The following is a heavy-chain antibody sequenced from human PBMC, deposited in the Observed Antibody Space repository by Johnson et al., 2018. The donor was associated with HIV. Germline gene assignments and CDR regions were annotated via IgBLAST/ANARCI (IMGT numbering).Heavy chain of an antibody. CDR1: GFTFSDYY. CDR3: ARALLDCSSGNCYSHDAFDI. J-gene: IGHJ3*02. V-gene: IGHV3-11*06. D-gene: IGHD2-15*01. Sequence: QVQLVESAGGLVKPGGSLRLSCVVSGFTFSDYYMSWIRQAPGKGLEWVSYYADSVQGRFTISRDNSKNTLFLHMISLRAEDTAVYYCARALLDCSSGNCYSHDAFDIWGQGTMVRLF.